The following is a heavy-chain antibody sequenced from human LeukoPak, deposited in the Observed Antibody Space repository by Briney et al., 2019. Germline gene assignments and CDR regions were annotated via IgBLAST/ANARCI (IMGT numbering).Heavy chain of an antibody. V-gene: IGHV3-64D*09. D-gene: IGHD3-9*01. CDR1: GFTFNSYA. CDR3: VKGQQFILTGYYFDY. CDR2: ISSNGDST. J-gene: IGHJ4*02. Sequence: GGSLRLSCSASGFTFNSYAMHWVRQAPGKGLEYVSVISSNGDSTYYAVSLKGRFTISRDNSKSTLYLQMSSLRPEDTAVYYCVKGQQFILTGYYFDYWGQGAMATDSS.